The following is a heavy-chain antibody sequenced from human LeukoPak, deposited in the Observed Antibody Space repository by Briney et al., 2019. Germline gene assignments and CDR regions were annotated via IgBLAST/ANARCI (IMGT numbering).Heavy chain of an antibody. J-gene: IGHJ5*02. CDR3: ARADRLDGGPYLIGP. V-gene: IGHV1-2*02. D-gene: IGHD2-21*01. CDR1: GYSFTDFY. CDR2: INPKSGGT. Sequence: ASVKVSCKTSGYSFTDFYMHWVRQAPGQGLEWMGWINPKSGGTSSAQKFQGRVTMTRDTSITTVYMEVSWLTSDDTAIYYCARADRLDGGPYLIGPWGQGTLVTVSS.